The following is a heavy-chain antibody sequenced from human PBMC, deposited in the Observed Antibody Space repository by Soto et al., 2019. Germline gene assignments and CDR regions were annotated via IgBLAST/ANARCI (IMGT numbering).Heavy chain of an antibody. D-gene: IGHD3-10*01. J-gene: IGHJ5*02. CDR3: ARGYFDSGHGYDL. CDR2: IFTRDSET. CDR1: GHLFNNHW. V-gene: IGHV5-51*01. Sequence: GESLKISCKGPGHLFNNHWIGWVRQTPGKGLEWMGLIFTRDSETKTSPSFQGHVSFSVDNSINTVYLQWTSLKTTDTGIYSCARGYFDSGHGYDLWGQGTLVTVS.